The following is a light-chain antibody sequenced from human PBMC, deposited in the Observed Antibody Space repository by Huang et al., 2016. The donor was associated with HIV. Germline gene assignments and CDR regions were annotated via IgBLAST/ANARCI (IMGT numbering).Light chain of an antibody. V-gene: IGKV2-28*01. CDR3: MQALQTPFT. Sequence: DIVMTQSPLSLPVTPGAPASISCRSSQSLLHSNGYNYLDWYVQNPGQSPQLLIYMGSNRASGVPDRFSGSGSGTHFTLKISRVEAEDVGVYHCMQALQTPFTFGPGTKVDIK. J-gene: IGKJ3*01. CDR1: QSLLHSNGYNY. CDR2: MGS.